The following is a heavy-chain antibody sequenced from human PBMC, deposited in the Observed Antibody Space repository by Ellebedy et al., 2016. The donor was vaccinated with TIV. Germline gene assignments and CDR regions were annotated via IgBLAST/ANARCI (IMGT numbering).Heavy chain of an antibody. D-gene: IGHD3-3*01. CDR3: ARLGRITLFARNPWFDP. J-gene: IGHJ5*02. CDR1: NGSLSSGGYY. V-gene: IGHV4-39*01. Sequence: GSLRLXCSVSNGSLSSGGYYWAWIRQPPGKGLEWIGSVYHSGSTYYNSSLKSRVTISVDSSNNQFSLKLTSVTAADTAVYYRARLGRITLFARNPWFDPWGQGTLVTVSA. CDR2: VYHSGST.